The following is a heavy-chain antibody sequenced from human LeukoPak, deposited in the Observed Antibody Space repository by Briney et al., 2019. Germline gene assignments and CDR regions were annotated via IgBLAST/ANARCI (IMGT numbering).Heavy chain of an antibody. CDR1: GFNFGSYA. CDR2: TWYDGSNK. V-gene: IGHV3-30*04. D-gene: IGHD4-23*01. J-gene: IGHJ4*02. CDR3: ARGAHYGGNSPDY. Sequence: GRSLRLSCAASGFNFGSYAMHWVRQAPDKGLQWVAVTWYDGSNKYYADSVKGRFIISRDNSKSTVFLQMNSLRIEDTGVYYCARGAHYGGNSPDYWGQGTLVTVSS.